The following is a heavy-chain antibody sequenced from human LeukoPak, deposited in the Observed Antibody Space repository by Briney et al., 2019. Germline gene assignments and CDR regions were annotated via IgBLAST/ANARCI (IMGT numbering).Heavy chain of an antibody. CDR1: GGSFSDYY. J-gene: IGHJ6*02. CDR2: INHSGAT. Sequence: SETLSLTCAVYGGSFSDYYWTWIRQSPGKGLEWIGEINHSGATDYNPSLKSRVTISVDTSKNQFSLKVRSVTAADTAVYYCARRVRGVIISFYYYNGMDVWGQGTTVTVSS. D-gene: IGHD3-10*01. V-gene: IGHV4-34*01. CDR3: ARRVRGVIISFYYYNGMDV.